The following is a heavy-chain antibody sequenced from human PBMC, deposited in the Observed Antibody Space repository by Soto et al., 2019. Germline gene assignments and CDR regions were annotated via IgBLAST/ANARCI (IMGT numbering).Heavy chain of an antibody. J-gene: IGHJ4*02. CDR2: ISYDGSNK. D-gene: IGHD5-18*01. CDR1: GFTFSSYA. CDR3: ARDVDTAMVDY. Sequence: GGSLRLSCAASGFTFSSYAMHWVRQAPGKGLEWVAVISYDGSNKYYADSVKGRFTISRDNSKNTLYLQMNSLRAEDTAVYYCARDVDTAMVDYWGQGTLVTVSS. V-gene: IGHV3-30*04.